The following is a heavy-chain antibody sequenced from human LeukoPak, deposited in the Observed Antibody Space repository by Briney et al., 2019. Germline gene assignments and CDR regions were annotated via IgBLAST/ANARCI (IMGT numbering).Heavy chain of an antibody. J-gene: IGHJ4*02. CDR2: SYYSGST. D-gene: IGHD5-24*01. V-gene: IGHV4-39*07. Sequence: SETLSLNCTVSGGSIGRSSYYWGWIRQPPGKGLEWIGKSYYSGSTYYNPSLKSRVTISVDTSKNQFSLKLSSVTAADTAAYYCARDRGDGYNFLIYWGQGALVTVSS. CDR3: ARDRGDGYNFLIY. CDR1: GGSIGRSSYY.